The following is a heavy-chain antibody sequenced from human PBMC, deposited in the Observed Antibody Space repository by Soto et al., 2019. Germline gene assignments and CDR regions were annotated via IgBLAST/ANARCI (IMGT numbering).Heavy chain of an antibody. J-gene: IGHJ6*03. D-gene: IGHD3-9*01. CDR3: ARGGERYFDWFPNLLNYYVDV. CDR1: GYTFSSYD. V-gene: IGHV1-8*01. CDR2: MNPNSGNT. Sequence: ASVKVSCKASGYTFSSYDINWVRQATGQGLEWMGWMNPNSGNTGYAQKFQGRVTMTRNTSISTAYMELSSLRSEDTAVYYCARGGERYFDWFPNLLNYYVDVWGKGTTVTVSS.